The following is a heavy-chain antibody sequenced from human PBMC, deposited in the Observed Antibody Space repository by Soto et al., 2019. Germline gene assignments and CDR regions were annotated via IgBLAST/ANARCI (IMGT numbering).Heavy chain of an antibody. CDR1: GGSISRSNR. D-gene: IGHD3-22*01. V-gene: IGHV4-4*02. CDR2: IYHSGST. J-gene: IGHJ4*02. Sequence: SETLSLTCALSGGSISRSNRWSWIRPPPGKALEWNGEIYHSGSTDHNQSPKRRVTISVDRSKNQFSLKLSFVTAADTAVYYCARSFPVVVTQLGRIFAYWGQGTLVTVSS. CDR3: ARSFPVVVTQLGRIFAY.